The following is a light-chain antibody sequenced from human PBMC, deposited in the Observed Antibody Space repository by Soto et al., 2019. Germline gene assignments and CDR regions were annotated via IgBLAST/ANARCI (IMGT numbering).Light chain of an antibody. J-gene: IGLJ2*01. CDR1: SSNIGAGYD. V-gene: IGLV1-40*01. CDR3: QTYYSSPSGYVV. Sequence: QAVVTQPPSVSGAPGQRVTISCTGSSSNIGAGYDVHWYQQLPGTAPKLLIYGNSNRPSGVPDRLSGSKSGTSASLAITGLQADDEADYYCQTYYSSPSGYVVFGGGTKLTVL. CDR2: GNS.